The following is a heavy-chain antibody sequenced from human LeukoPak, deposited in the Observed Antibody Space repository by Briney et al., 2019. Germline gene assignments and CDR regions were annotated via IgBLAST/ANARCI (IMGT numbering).Heavy chain of an antibody. CDR1: GGSISSTNW. V-gene: IGHV4-4*02. Sequence: SETLSLTCAVSGGSISSTNWWSWVRQPPGKGLEWIGEIYHSGSTNYNPSLKSRVIISVDKSKNQFSLKLSSVTAADTAVYYCTGNGYYSLEYWGQGTLSPSPQ. CDR2: IYHSGST. D-gene: IGHD3-3*01. CDR3: TGNGYYSLEY. J-gene: IGHJ4*02.